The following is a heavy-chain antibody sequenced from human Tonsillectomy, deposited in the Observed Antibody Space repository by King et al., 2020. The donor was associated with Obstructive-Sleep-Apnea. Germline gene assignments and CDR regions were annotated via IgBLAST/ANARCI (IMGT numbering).Heavy chain of an antibody. D-gene: IGHD6-19*01. V-gene: IGHV3-48*04. CDR1: GFTFSSYS. CDR3: SRDGSYSSGWLKY. J-gene: IGHJ4*02. CDR2: INSGSSTI. Sequence: EVQLVESGGGLVESGGSLRLSCAASGFTFSSYSMNWVRQAPGKGLEWVSYINSGSSTIYYADSVNGRYTISGDNAKNSLYLQMNSLGAEDTAVYYCSRDGSYSSGWLKYWGQGTLVTVSS.